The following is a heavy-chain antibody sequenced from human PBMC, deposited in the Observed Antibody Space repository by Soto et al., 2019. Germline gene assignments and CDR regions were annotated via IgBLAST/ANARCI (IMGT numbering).Heavy chain of an antibody. V-gene: IGHV3-33*01. CDR1: GLTFSSYG. D-gene: IGHD6-19*01. Sequence: QVQLVESGGGVVQPGRSLRLSCAASGLTFSSYGMHWVRQAPGKGLEWVAVIWYDGSNKYYEDSVKGRFTISRDNSKNTLYLQMNSLRAEDTAMYYCARDSVAGYYYYYGMDVCGQGITVTVSS. CDR3: ARDSVAGYYYYYGMDV. J-gene: IGHJ6*02. CDR2: IWYDGSNK.